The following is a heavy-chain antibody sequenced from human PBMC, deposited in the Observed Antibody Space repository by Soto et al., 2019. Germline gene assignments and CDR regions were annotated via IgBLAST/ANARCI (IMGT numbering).Heavy chain of an antibody. D-gene: IGHD5-12*01. V-gene: IGHV3-30*18. J-gene: IGHJ3*02. Sequence: QVQLVESGGGVVQPGRSLRLSCAASGFTFSSYGMHWVRQAPGKGLEWVAVISYDGSNKYYADSVKGRLTISRDNSKNXLXXQRNSRRGEDTAVYYCAKDNGSGCDWLRVGDASDIWGQGTMVTVSS. CDR3: AKDNGSGCDWLRVGDASDI. CDR2: ISYDGSNK. CDR1: GFTFSSYG.